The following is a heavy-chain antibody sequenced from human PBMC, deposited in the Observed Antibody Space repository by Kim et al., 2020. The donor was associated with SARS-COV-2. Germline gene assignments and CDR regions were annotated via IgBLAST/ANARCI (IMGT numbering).Heavy chain of an antibody. Sequence: ASVKVSCKASGYTFTSYAMHWVRQAPGQRLEWMGWINAGNGNTKYSQKFQGRVTITRDTSASTAYMELSSLRSEDTAVYYCARAYRTFRLHATAPIIAAAGTPDAFDIWGQGTMVTVSS. CDR2: INAGNGNT. J-gene: IGHJ3*02. CDR1: GYTFTSYA. V-gene: IGHV1-3*01. D-gene: IGHD6-13*01. CDR3: ARAYRTFRLHATAPIIAAAGTPDAFDI.